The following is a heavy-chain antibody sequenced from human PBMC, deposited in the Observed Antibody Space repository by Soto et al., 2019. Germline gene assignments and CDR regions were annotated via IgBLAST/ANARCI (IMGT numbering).Heavy chain of an antibody. CDR3: ARDYRGQYYVILTGYYKENWFDP. CDR2: IIPIFGTA. CDR1: GGTFSSYA. Sequence: SVKVSCKASGGTFSSYAISWVRQAPGQGLEWMGGIIPIFGTANYAQKFQGRVTITADESTSTAYMELSSLRSEDTAVYYCARDYRGQYYVILTGYYKENWFDPWGQGTLVTVS. V-gene: IGHV1-69*13. D-gene: IGHD3-9*01. J-gene: IGHJ5*02.